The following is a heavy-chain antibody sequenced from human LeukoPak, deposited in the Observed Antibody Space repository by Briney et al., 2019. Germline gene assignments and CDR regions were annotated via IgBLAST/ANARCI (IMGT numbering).Heavy chain of an antibody. J-gene: IGHJ5*02. CDR3: ARDRPIQLWSNNWFDP. CDR1: GYTFTSYG. Sequence: ASVKVSCTASGYTFTSYGISWVRQAPGQGLEWMGWISAYNGNTNYAQKLQGRVTMTTDTSTSTAYMELRSLRSDDTAVYYCARDRPIQLWSNNWFDPWGQGTLVTVSS. CDR2: ISAYNGNT. V-gene: IGHV1-18*01. D-gene: IGHD5-18*01.